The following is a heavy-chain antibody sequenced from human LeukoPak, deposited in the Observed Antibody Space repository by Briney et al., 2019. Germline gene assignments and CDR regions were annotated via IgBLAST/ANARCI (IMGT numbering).Heavy chain of an antibody. CDR3: ASRGYGDYFDY. CDR1: GGSISSYY. CDR2: IYYSGST. V-gene: IGHV4-59*08. D-gene: IGHD4-17*01. J-gene: IGHJ4*02. Sequence: SETLSLTCTVSGGSISSYYWSWIRQPPGKGLEWIGYIYYSGSTNYNPSLKSRVTISVDTSKNQFSLKLSSVTAADTAVYYCASRGYGDYFDYGAQGTLATVS.